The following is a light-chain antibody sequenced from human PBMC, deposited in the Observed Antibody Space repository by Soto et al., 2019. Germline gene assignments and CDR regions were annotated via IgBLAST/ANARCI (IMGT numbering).Light chain of an antibody. CDR3: QQRSNWPS. CDR2: GAS. V-gene: IGKV3D-20*02. J-gene: IGKJ5*01. CDR1: QSVSSSY. Sequence: IVLTQSPGTLSLSPGERATLSCRASQSVSSSYLAWYQQTPGQAPRLLIYGASSRATGIPARFSGSGSGTDFTLTISSLEPEDFAVYYCQQRSNWPSFGQGTRLEIK.